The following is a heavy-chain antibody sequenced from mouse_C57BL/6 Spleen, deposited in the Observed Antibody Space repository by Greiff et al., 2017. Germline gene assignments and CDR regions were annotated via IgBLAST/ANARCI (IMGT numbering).Heavy chain of an antibody. CDR2: INPSSGYT. CDR3: ARELTEDY. D-gene: IGHD4-1*01. J-gene: IGHJ2*01. V-gene: IGHV1-7*01. Sequence: VQLVESGAELAKPGASVKLSCTASGYTFTSYWMYWVKQRPGQGLEWIGYINPSSGYTKYNQKFKDKDTLTADKSSSTAYMQLSRLTYEDSAGYYYARELTEDYWGQGTTLTVDS. CDR1: GYTFTSYW.